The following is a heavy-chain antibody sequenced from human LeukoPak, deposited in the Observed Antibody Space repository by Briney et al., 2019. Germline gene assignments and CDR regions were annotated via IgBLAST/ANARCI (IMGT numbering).Heavy chain of an antibody. J-gene: IGHJ6*02. D-gene: IGHD6-13*01. CDR1: GFTFSSYA. V-gene: IGHV3-23*01. CDR3: AKGIAAAGSYYGMDV. CDR2: ISGSGGST. Sequence: GVSLRLSCAASGFTFSSYAMSWVRQAPGKGLEWVSAISGSGGSTYYADSVKGRFTISRDNSKNTLYLQMNSLRAEDTAVYYCAKGIAAAGSYYGMDVWGQGTTVTVSS.